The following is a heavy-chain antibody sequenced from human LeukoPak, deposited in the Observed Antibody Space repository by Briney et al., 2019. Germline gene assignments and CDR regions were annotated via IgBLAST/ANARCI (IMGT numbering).Heavy chain of an antibody. J-gene: IGHJ4*02. CDR3: ATDTVTTLIGFFGY. V-gene: IGHV3-21*04. CDR1: GFTFSSYS. D-gene: IGHD4-11*01. Sequence: GGSLRLSCAASGFTFSSYSMNWVRQAPGKGLEWVSSISSSSTYIYYADSVKGRFTISRDNSKNTLYLQMNSLRAEDTALYYCATDTVTTLIGFFGYWGQGTLVTVSS. CDR2: ISSSSTYI.